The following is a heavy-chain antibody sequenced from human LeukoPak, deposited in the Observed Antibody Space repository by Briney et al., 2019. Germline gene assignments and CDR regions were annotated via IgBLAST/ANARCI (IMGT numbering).Heavy chain of an antibody. D-gene: IGHD6-19*01. CDR2: ISAYNGNT. V-gene: IGHV1-18*01. Sequence: ASVKVSCKASGYTFTSYGISWVRQAPGQGLEWMGWISAYNGNTNYAQKLQGRVTMTTDTSTSTAYMELRSLRSDDTAVYYCARGGRIAVAGVYNWFDPWGQGTLVTVSS. CDR3: ARGGRIAVAGVYNWFDP. J-gene: IGHJ5*02. CDR1: GYTFTSYG.